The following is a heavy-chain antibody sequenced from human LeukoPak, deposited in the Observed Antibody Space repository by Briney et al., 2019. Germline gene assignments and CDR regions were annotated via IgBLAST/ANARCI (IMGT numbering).Heavy chain of an antibody. J-gene: IGHJ4*02. V-gene: IGHV1-18*01. CDR2: ISAYNGNT. CDR3: AREKYGSYFDY. Sequence: ASVKVSCKASGYTFTSYGISWVRQAPGQGLEWVGWISAYNGNTNYAQKLQGRVTMTTDTSTRTAYMELRSVRSDDAAVYYCAREKYGSYFDYWGQGTLVTVSS. CDR1: GYTFTSYG. D-gene: IGHD2-8*01.